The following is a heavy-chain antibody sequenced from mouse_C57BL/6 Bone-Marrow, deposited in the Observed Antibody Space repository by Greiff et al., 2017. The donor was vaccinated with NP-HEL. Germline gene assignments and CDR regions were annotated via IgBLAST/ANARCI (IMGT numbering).Heavy chain of an antibody. Sequence: VKVVESGAELARPGASVKLSCKASGYTFTSYGISWVKQRTGQGLEWIGEIYPRSGNTYYNEKFKGKATLTADKSSSTAYMELRSLTSEDSAVYFCARRRGYFDYWGQGTTLTVSS. J-gene: IGHJ2*01. CDR1: GYTFTSYG. V-gene: IGHV1-81*01. CDR3: ARRRGYFDY. CDR2: IYPRSGNT.